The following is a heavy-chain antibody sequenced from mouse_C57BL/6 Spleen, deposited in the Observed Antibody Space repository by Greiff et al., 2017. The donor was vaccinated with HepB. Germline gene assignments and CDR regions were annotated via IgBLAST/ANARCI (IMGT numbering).Heavy chain of an antibody. CDR3: ARPDYYGSSYNWYFDV. J-gene: IGHJ1*03. Sequence: VQLVESGGGLVKPGGSLKLSCAASGFTFSDYGMHWVRQAPEKGLEWVAYISSGSSTIYYADTVKGRFTISRDNAKNTLFLQMTSLRSEDTAMYYCARPDYYGSSYNWYFDVWGTGTTVTVSS. CDR1: GFTFSDYG. V-gene: IGHV5-17*01. D-gene: IGHD1-1*01. CDR2: ISSGSSTI.